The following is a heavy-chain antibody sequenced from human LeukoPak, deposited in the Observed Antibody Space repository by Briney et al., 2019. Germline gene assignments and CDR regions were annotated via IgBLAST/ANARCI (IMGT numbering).Heavy chain of an antibody. CDR2: ISDSGGST. J-gene: IGHJ4*02. Sequence: QPGGSLRLSCAASGFTFSSYAMSWVRQAPGKGLEWVSAISDSGGSTYYADSVKGRFTISRDNSKNTLYLQMNSLRAEDTAVYYCAKGTYYYDSPEDYFDYWGQGTLVTVSS. CDR3: AKGTYYYDSPEDYFDY. V-gene: IGHV3-23*01. CDR1: GFTFSSYA. D-gene: IGHD3-22*01.